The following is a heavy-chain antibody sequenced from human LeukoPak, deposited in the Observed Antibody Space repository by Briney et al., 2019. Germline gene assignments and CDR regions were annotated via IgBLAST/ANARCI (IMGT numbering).Heavy chain of an antibody. Sequence: PGGSLRLSCAASGFTFSNYAMSWVRQAPGKGLEWVSAISGSGGSTYYADSVKGRFTISRDNSKNTLYLQMNSLRAEDTAVYYCAKVAGGDGDYYYYGMDVWGQGTTVTVSS. CDR3: AKVAGGDGDYYYYGMDV. CDR1: GFTFSNYA. J-gene: IGHJ6*02. V-gene: IGHV3-23*01. CDR2: ISGSGGST. D-gene: IGHD4-17*01.